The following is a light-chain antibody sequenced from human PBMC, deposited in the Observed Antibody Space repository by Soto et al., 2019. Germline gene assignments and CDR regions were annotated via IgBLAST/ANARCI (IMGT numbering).Light chain of an antibody. CDR1: SSDVGGYDY. V-gene: IGLV2-14*01. CDR3: SSFAGTNSFV. CDR2: EVS. J-gene: IGLJ1*01. Sequence: QSVLTQPASVSGSPGQSITISCTGTSSDVGGYDYVSWYQLHPGKAPKLMVFEVSNRPSGVSYRFSGSKSGNTASLTISGLQAEDEADYYCSSFAGTNSFVFGTGTKVTVL.